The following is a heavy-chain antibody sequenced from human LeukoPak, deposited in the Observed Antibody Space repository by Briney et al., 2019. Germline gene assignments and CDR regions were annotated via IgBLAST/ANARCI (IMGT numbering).Heavy chain of an antibody. CDR2: IYHSGST. D-gene: IGHD2-15*01. V-gene: IGHV4-30-2*01. CDR3: ARQKPNDIVVVVAATHFDY. J-gene: IGHJ4*02. Sequence: PSETLSLTCTVSGGSISSGGYYWSWIRQPPGKGLEWIGYIYHSGSTYYNPSLKSRVTISVDTSKNQFPLKLSSVTAADTAVYYCARQKPNDIVVVVAATHFDYWGQGTLVTVSS. CDR1: GGSISSGGYY.